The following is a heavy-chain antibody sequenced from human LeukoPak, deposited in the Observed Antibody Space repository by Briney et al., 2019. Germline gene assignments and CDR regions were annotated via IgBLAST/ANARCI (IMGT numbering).Heavy chain of an antibody. CDR1: GGSVSSGRDY. Sequence: SETLSLTCTVSGGSVSSGRDYWSWIRQPPGKGLEWIGFIYYSGSTNYNPSLKSRVTISVDTSKSQFSLNLNSVTAADTAVYYCARHYGPWGQGTLVTVSS. V-gene: IGHV4-61*01. D-gene: IGHD3-16*01. CDR3: ARHYGP. J-gene: IGHJ5*02. CDR2: IYYSGST.